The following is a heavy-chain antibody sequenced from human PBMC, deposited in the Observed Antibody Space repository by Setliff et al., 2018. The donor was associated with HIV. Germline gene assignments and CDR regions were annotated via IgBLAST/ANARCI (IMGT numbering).Heavy chain of an antibody. Sequence: LSLTCTVSGDSVSRSNYYWAWIRQPPGKGLEWIGSIDYNEITYYNPSLKSRVTLSVDTPKNQFSLYLSSVTASDTAVYYCASLFRLSGFWISFLPDYWGQGILVTSPQ. V-gene: IGHV4-39*01. CDR3: ASLFRLSGFWISFLPDY. CDR2: IDYNEIT. CDR1: GDSVSRSNYY. D-gene: IGHD3-3*01. J-gene: IGHJ4*02.